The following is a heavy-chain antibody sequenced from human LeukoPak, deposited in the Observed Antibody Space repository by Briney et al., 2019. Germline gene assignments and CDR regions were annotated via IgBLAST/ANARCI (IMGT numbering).Heavy chain of an antibody. CDR2: IWYGGSNK. CDR3: AKSRAPTADPDAFDI. J-gene: IGHJ3*02. Sequence: GGSLRLSCAASGFTFSSYGMHWVRQAPGKGLEWVAVIWYGGSNKYYADSVKGRFTISRDNSKNSLYLQMNSLRTEDTAVYYCAKSRAPTADPDAFDIWGQGTMVTVSS. CDR1: GFTFSSYG. D-gene: IGHD1-14*01. V-gene: IGHV3-30*02.